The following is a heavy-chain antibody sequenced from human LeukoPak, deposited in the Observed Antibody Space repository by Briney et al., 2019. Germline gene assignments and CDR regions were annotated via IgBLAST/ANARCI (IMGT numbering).Heavy chain of an antibody. CDR3: ARGVVRRGSGSYYNXWFDP. V-gene: IGHV4-30-4*01. D-gene: IGHD3-10*01. J-gene: IGHJ5*02. CDR2: ISYSGST. CDR1: GGSISSGDYY. Sequence: TXSLTCTVSGGSISSGDYYWSWIRXPPGKGLEWIEYISYSGSTYYNPSLKSRVTISVDTSKNQFSLKLSSVTVADTAVYYCARGVVRRGSGSYYNXWFDPWGQGTLVTXSS.